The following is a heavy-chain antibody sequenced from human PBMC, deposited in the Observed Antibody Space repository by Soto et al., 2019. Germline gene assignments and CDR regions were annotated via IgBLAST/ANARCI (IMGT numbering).Heavy chain of an antibody. V-gene: IGHV2-5*02. CDR3: ANYYGSGPPFDP. J-gene: IGHJ5*02. CDR1: GFSLSTSGVG. CDR2: IYWDDDK. D-gene: IGHD3-10*01. Sequence: SGPTLVKPTQTLTLTCTFSGFSLSTSGVGVGWIRQPPGKALEWLALIYWDDDKRYSPSLKSRLTITKDTSKNQVVLTMTNMDPVDTATYYCANYYGSGPPFDPWGQGTLVTVSS.